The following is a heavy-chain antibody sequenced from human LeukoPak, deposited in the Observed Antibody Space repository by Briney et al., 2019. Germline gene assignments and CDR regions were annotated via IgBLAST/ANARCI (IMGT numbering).Heavy chain of an antibody. D-gene: IGHD6-13*01. CDR2: IWYDENIK. J-gene: IGHJ4*02. V-gene: IGHV3-30*18. Sequence: WRSLRLSCAASGFMFSSYGMHWVRQAPGKGLEWVAVIWYDENIKYYADSVKGRFTISRDNSENTLFLQMDSLRVEDTAVYFCVKDRRQLVEGVFDYWGQGTLVTVSS. CDR3: VKDRRQLVEGVFDY. CDR1: GFMFSSYG.